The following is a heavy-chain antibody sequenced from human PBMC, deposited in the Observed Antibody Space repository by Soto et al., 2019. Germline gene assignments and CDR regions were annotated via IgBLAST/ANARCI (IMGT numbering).Heavy chain of an antibody. J-gene: IGHJ5*02. V-gene: IGHV2-26*01. CDR3: ALIKDCSRTDCYLASFDP. CDR2: IFSNDDK. Sequence: SGPTLVNPTYPLTLTCPVSGLSLSNGRLGVSWIRQPPGKALEWLAHIFSNDDKSYSTSLKSRLTISKDASRSQVVLTMTNMDPVDSATYYCALIKDCSRTDCYLASFDPWGQGTLVTVSS. CDR1: GLSLSNGRLG. D-gene: IGHD2-2*01.